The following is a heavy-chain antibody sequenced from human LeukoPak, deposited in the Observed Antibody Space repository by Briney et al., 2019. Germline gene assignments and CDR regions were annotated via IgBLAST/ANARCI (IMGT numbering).Heavy chain of an antibody. J-gene: IGHJ6*02. Sequence: PSETLSLTCTVSGDSVSNYYWRWNWMRRPPGKGLDWIGDISNSGTINYNPSLESRVTISRDTPKNQFSLKLNSVTAADTAVYYCARSGEVIAAAMVYYYHGMDVWGQGTTVAVSS. CDR1: GDSVSNYY. V-gene: IGHV4-59*02. CDR2: ISNSGTI. D-gene: IGHD6-6*01. CDR3: ARSGEVIAAAMVYYYHGMDV.